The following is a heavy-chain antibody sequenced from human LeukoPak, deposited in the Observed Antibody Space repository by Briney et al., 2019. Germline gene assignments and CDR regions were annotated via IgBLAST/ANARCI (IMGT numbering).Heavy chain of an antibody. CDR2: IYTSGST. J-gene: IGHJ3*02. Sequence: SETLSLTCTVSGGSISSYYWSWIRQPAGKGLEWIGRIYTSGSTNYNPSLKSRVTMSVDTSKNQFSLRLSSVTVADTAVYYCARDIGTYYYGSSGGFDIWGQGTMVTVSS. V-gene: IGHV4-4*07. D-gene: IGHD3-10*01. CDR1: GGSISSYY. CDR3: ARDIGTYYYGSSGGFDI.